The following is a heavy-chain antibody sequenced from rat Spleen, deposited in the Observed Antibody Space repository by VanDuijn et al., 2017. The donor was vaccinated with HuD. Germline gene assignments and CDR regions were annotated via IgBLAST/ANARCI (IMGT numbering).Heavy chain of an antibody. D-gene: IGHD1-5*01. CDR1: GFSLTSNS. CDR3: TRNRYRYTSGYVMDA. V-gene: IGHV2-1*01. J-gene: IGHJ4*01. Sequence: QVQLKESGPGLVQPSQTLSLTCTVSGFSLTSNSVNWVRQPPGKGLEWGGAIWSSGLTDFNSALKSRLSITRDTSKSQVFLKMNSLQTEDTAIYFCTRNRYRYTSGYVMDAWGQGTSVTVSS. CDR2: IWSSGLT.